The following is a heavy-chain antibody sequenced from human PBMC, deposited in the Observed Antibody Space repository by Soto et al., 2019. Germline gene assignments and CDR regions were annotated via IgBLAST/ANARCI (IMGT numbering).Heavy chain of an antibody. CDR2: IIPIFGTA. D-gene: IGHD1-26*01. CDR3: ARERELRKKYYFYY. CDR1: GGTFSSYA. V-gene: IGHV1-69*06. Sequence: QVQLVQSGAEVKKPGSSVKVSCKASGGTFSSYAISWVRQAPGQGLEWMGGIIPIFGTANYAQKFQGRVTITADKSPSTAYMELSSLRSEDTAVSYCARERELRKKYYFYYWGQGNLVTVSS. J-gene: IGHJ4*02.